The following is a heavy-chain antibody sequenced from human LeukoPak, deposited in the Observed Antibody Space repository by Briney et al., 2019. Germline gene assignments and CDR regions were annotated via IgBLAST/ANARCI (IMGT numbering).Heavy chain of an antibody. CDR1: GFTFSSYS. CDR2: ISSSSSYI. V-gene: IGHV3-21*01. D-gene: IGHD6-13*01. J-gene: IGHJ4*02. CDR3: ARVGAAAGGTYFDY. Sequence: GGSLRLSCAASGFTFSSYSMNWVRQAPGRGLEWVSSISSSSSYICYADSVKGRFTISRDNAKNSLYLQMNSLRAEDTAVYYCARVGAAAGGTYFDYWGQGTLVTVSS.